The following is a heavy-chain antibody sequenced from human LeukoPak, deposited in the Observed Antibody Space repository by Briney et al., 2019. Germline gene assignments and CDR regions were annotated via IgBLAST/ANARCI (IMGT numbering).Heavy chain of an antibody. J-gene: IGHJ4*02. Sequence: GGSLRLSCAASGFTFSSYSMNGVPQAPGKGLEGVSSISRSSSYIYYADSVKGRFTISSDNANNSLHLQMTRLTAEDTAVYYCAREAQWFPDFFDYWGQGTLVTVSS. D-gene: IGHD3-22*01. V-gene: IGHV3-21*01. CDR1: GFTFSSYS. CDR3: AREAQWFPDFFDY. CDR2: ISRSSSYI.